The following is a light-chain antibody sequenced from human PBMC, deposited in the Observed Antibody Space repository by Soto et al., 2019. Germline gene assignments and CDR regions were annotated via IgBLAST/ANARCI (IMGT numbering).Light chain of an antibody. J-gene: IGKJ5*01. CDR2: AAS. CDR1: QGISNY. Sequence: DIQMTQSPSSLSASVGDRVTIPCRASQGISNYLAWYQQKPGKVPKLLIYAASTLQSGVPSRFSGSGSGTDFTLTISSLQPEDVATYYCQKYNSAPQTFGQGTRLEI. CDR3: QKYNSAPQT. V-gene: IGKV1-27*01.